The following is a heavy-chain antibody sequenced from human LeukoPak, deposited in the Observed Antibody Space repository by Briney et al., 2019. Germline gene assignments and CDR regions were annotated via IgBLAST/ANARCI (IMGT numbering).Heavy chain of an antibody. CDR1: GFTFSSFA. CDR3: ARVQGSPY. Sequence: GGSLRLSCAASGFTFSSFAMNWVRQAPGKGLEWVSTMSGDATSTYYADSVKGRFTVSRDNAKNSLYLHINSLRAEDTAVYYCARVQGSPYWGRGTLVTVSS. J-gene: IGHJ4*02. CDR2: MSGDATST. V-gene: IGHV3-23*01.